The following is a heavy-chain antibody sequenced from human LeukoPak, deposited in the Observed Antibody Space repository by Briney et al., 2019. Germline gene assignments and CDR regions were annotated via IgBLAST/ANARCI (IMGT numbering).Heavy chain of an antibody. CDR2: IGTTGDT. CDR1: GFTFSGYD. D-gene: IGHD6-25*01. CDR3: ARVASGWYYDY. Sequence: GGSLRLSCAASGFTFSGYDMHWVRQGTGKGLEWVSGIGTTGDTYYSGSVKGRFTISRENARNSLYLQMNSLRDGDTAVYYCARVASGWYYDYWGQGTLVTVSS. J-gene: IGHJ4*02. V-gene: IGHV3-13*01.